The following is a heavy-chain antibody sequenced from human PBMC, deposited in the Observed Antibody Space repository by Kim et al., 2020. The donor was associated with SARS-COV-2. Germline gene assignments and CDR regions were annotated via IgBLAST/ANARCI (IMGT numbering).Heavy chain of an antibody. Sequence: GGSLRLSCAASGFTFSSYAMHWVRQAPGKGLEWVAVISYDGSNKYYADSVKGRFTISRDNSKNTLYLQMNSLRAEDTAVYYCARDSLDPWGQGTLVTVSS. CDR2: ISYDGSNK. CDR1: GFTFSSYA. J-gene: IGHJ5*02. CDR3: ARDSLDP. V-gene: IGHV3-30*04.